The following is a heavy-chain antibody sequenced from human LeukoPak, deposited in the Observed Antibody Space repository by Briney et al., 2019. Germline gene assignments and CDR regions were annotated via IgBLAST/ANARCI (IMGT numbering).Heavy chain of an antibody. Sequence: GGSLRLSCAASGFTFSSYGMSWVRQAPGKGLEWVSGISGSGGRIYYVDSVKGRFTISRDNSKNTLYLQMNSLRAEDTAVYYCAKSDGYGLVDIWGQGTMVTVSS. CDR2: ISGSGGRI. J-gene: IGHJ3*02. V-gene: IGHV3-23*01. CDR1: GFTFSSYG. D-gene: IGHD3-10*01. CDR3: AKSDGYGLVDI.